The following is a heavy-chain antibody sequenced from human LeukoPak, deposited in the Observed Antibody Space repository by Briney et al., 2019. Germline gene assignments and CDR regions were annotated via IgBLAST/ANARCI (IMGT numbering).Heavy chain of an antibody. CDR2: INPNSGGT. D-gene: IGHD3-22*01. J-gene: IGHJ4*02. V-gene: IGHV1-2*02. Sequence: ASVKVSCKASGDTFTGYYMHWVRQAPGQGREWMGWINPNSGGTNYAQKFQGRVTITRDTSISTAYMELSRLRSDDTAVYYCARDLFDVAMIVVVNPDYWGQGTLVTVSS. CDR3: ARDLFDVAMIVVVNPDY. CDR1: GDTFTGYY.